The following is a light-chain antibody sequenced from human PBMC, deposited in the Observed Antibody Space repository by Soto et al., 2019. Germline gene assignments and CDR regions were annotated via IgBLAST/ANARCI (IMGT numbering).Light chain of an antibody. V-gene: IGKV1-5*01. CDR3: QQYNDYSAT. J-gene: IGKJ1*01. CDR1: QSISSW. CDR2: DAS. Sequence: DIQMTQSPSTLSASVGARVPITCRARQSISSWLAWYQQKPGKAPKLLIYDASSLQSGVPSRFSGSGSGTDFTLTISSLQPEDFATYYCQQYNDYSATFGQGTKVDIK.